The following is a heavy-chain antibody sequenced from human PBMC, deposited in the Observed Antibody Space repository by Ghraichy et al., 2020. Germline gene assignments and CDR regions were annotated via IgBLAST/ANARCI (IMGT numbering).Heavy chain of an antibody. CDR3: ARHIRDDTGFRGFDP. Sequence: GSLSLSCTVSGGSITRDYWNWIRQPPGKGLEWIAYIFDNGRTNYSPSLKNRVTISLDTSKNQFSLKLTSVTAADTAVYYCARHIRDDTGFRGFDPWGQGTLVIVSS. CDR1: GGSITRDY. V-gene: IGHV4-59*08. CDR2: IFDNGRT. D-gene: IGHD3-3*02. J-gene: IGHJ5*02.